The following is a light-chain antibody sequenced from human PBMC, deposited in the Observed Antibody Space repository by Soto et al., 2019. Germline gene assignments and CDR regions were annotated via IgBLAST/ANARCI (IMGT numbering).Light chain of an antibody. V-gene: IGLV2-11*01. Sequence: QSALTQPRSVSGSPGQSVTISCTGSSSDVAKYEYVSWYQQNPGKAPKLLIYDVTKRPSGVPDRFSGSKFGNTASLTISGLRPEDDADYFCCSHAGSYTFVFGSGTKGTVL. CDR2: DVT. CDR1: SSDVAKYEY. J-gene: IGLJ1*01. CDR3: CSHAGSYTFV.